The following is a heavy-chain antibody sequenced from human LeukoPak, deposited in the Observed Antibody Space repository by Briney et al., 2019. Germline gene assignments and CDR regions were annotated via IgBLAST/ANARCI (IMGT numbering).Heavy chain of an antibody. CDR1: GFTFSGSA. CDR2: IKSKAAIYAT. CDR3: TTYGDYAPGSDY. J-gene: IGHJ4*02. V-gene: IGHV3-73*01. Sequence: GGSLRLSCAASGFTFSGSAIHWVRQASGKRLEWVGRIKSKAAIYATAYAASVKGRFTISRDDSENTAYLQMNSLKTEDTAVYYCTTYGDYAPGSDYWGQGTLVTVSS. D-gene: IGHD4-17*01.